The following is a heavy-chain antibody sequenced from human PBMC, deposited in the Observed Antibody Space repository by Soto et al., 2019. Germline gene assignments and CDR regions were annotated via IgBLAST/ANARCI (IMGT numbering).Heavy chain of an antibody. J-gene: IGHJ4*02. CDR2: ISYDGSNK. Sequence: GASLRLSYAASGFTFSSYAMHWVRQAPGKGLEWVAVISYDGSNKYYADSVKGRFTISRDNSKNTLYLQMNSLRAEDTAVYYCARSPPAAIEKYYFDYWGQGT. V-gene: IGHV3-30-3*01. D-gene: IGHD2-2*01. CDR3: ARSPPAAIEKYYFDY. CDR1: GFTFSSYA.